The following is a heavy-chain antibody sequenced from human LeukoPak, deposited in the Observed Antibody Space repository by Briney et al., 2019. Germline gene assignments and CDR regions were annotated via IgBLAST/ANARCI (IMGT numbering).Heavy chain of an antibody. CDR1: GFTFSSHG. CDR3: AREPDSSGWYEDAFDI. D-gene: IGHD6-19*01. V-gene: IGHV3-21*01. J-gene: IGHJ3*02. Sequence: GGTLRLSCAASGFTFSSHGMNWVRQAPGKGLEWVSSISSSSSYIYYTDSVKGRFTISRDNAKNSLYLQMNSLRAEDTAVYYCAREPDSSGWYEDAFDIWGQGTMVTVSS. CDR2: ISSSSSYI.